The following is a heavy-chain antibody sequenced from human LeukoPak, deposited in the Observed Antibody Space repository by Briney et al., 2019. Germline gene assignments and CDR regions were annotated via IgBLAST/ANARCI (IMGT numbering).Heavy chain of an antibody. Sequence: GGSLRLSCAASGFSVSDYAMTWIRQSPGKGLEWVGRVKSKTDGGTTDYAAPVKGRFTISRDDSKNTLYLQMNSLKTEDTAVYYCATEPPWDVWGQGTTVTVSS. CDR2: VKSKTDGGTT. CDR1: GFSVSDYA. J-gene: IGHJ6*02. V-gene: IGHV3-15*01. CDR3: ATEPPWDV.